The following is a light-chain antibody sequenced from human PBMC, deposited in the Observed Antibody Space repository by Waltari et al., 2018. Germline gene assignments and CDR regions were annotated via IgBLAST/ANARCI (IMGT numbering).Light chain of an antibody. CDR3: QQSYSTPRT. CDR2: GAS. Sequence: DIQMTQSPSSLSASVGDRVTITCRASQNISNDLIWYHQKPGKAPKFLMFGASSLQSGVPSRFSGSGSGTDFTLTISSLQPEDFATYYCQQSYSTPRTFCQGTKLEI. J-gene: IGKJ1*01. V-gene: IGKV1-39*01. CDR1: QNISND.